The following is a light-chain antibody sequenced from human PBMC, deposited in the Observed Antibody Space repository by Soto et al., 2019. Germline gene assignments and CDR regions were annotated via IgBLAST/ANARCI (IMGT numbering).Light chain of an antibody. J-gene: IGKJ3*01. CDR3: QQLNGYPFT. CDR2: KAS. Sequence: DIQMTQSPSTLSGSVGDRVTITCRASQTISSWLAWYQQKPGKAPKLLIYKASTLKSGVPSRFSGSGSGTEFTLTISSLQPDDFATYYCQQLNGYPFTFGPGTKVDIK. V-gene: IGKV1-5*03. CDR1: QTISSW.